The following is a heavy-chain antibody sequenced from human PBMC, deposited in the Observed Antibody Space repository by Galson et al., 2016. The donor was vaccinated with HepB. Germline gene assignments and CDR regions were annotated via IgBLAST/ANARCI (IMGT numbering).Heavy chain of an antibody. CDR1: GFSFSLYD. Sequence: SLRLSCAASGFSFSLYDMHWVRQVTGKGLEWVSAIGTAPGDTNYLDSVKGRFTISRENADNSLYLQMNSLRPGDTAVYYCARGKSLWTTPWNYGFDVWGKGTTVTVSS. CDR3: ARGKSLWTTPWNYGFDV. D-gene: IGHD4-17*01. J-gene: IGHJ6*04. CDR2: IGTAPGDT. V-gene: IGHV3-13*01.